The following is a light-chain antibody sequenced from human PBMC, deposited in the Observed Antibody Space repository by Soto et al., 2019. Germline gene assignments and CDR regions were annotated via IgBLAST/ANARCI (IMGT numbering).Light chain of an antibody. V-gene: IGKV1-9*01. CDR2: LAS. CDR1: QTIDNY. J-gene: IGKJ1*01. CDR3: QQLDSNPPWT. Sequence: IQLTQSPSSLSASVGDTVTISCRASQTIDNYLAWYQQYPGRAPNLLIYLASTLQSGVPSRFSGSGSGTDFKLTISSLQPEDFAAYYCQQLDSNPPWTFGQGTRVEIK.